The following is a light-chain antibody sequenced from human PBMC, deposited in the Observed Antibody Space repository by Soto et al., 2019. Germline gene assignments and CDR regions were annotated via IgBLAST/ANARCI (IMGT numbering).Light chain of an antibody. J-gene: IGKJ2*01. CDR3: QQYVHSPHT. V-gene: IGKV3-20*01. Sequence: DIVLTQSPGTLSLSPGETATLSCRAGQRITWNYVARYQQKPGQAPSLLIYGASIRATGVPDRFSGSGSGTDFTLTISRLEPEDFAVYYCQQYVHSPHTFGQGTNLEIK. CDR2: GAS. CDR1: QRITWNY.